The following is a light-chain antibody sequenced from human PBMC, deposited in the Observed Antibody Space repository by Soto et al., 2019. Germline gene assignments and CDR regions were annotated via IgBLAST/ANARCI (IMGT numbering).Light chain of an antibody. J-gene: IGKJ2*02. CDR3: QQYNSYPWT. CDR2: GAS. Sequence: EIVMTQSPAALSVSPGERATLSCRASQSVSSNLAWYQQKPGQAPKLLIYGASTMDTGIPSRFSGSGSGTEFTLTISSLQSEDFAVYYCQQYNSYPWTFGQGTKLEIK. CDR1: QSVSSN. V-gene: IGKV3-15*01.